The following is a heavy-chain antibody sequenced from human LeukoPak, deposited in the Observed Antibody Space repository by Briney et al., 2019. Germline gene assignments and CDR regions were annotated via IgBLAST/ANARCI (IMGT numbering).Heavy chain of an antibody. J-gene: IGHJ5*02. D-gene: IGHD2-15*01. CDR2: IIPIFGTA. V-gene: IGHV1-69*06. CDR3: ARAPAFCSGGSCYGYPYNWFDP. Sequence: SVKVSCKASGGTFSSYAISWVRRAPGQGLEWMGGIIPIFGTANYAQKFQGRVTITADKSTSTAYMELSSLRSEDTAVYYCARAPAFCSGGSCYGYPYNWFDPWGQGTLVTVSS. CDR1: GGTFSSYA.